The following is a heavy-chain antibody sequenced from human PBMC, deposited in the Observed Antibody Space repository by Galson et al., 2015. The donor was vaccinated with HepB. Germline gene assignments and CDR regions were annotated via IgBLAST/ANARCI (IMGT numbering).Heavy chain of an antibody. D-gene: IGHD5-18*01. CDR3: AKDKSGYSYGRSTGGTFDY. CDR1: GFSFRSYG. V-gene: IGHV3-30*18. J-gene: IGHJ4*02. Sequence: SLRLSCAASGFSFRSYGMHWVRQAPGKGLEWVAVISYDGSNKYYADSVKGRFTISRDNSKNTLYLQMNSLRAEDAAVYYCAKDKSGYSYGRSTGGTFDYWGQGTLVTVST. CDR2: ISYDGSNK.